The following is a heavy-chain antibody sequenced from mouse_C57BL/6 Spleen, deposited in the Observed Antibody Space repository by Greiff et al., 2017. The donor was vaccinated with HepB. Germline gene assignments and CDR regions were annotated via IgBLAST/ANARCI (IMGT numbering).Heavy chain of an antibody. Sequence: VKLQESGAELVRPGASVKLSCKASGYTFTDYYINWVKQRPGQGLEWIARIYPGSGNTYYNEKFKGKATLTAEKSSSTAYMQLSSLTSEDSAVYLCARNDYDGPRFAYWGQGTLVTVSA. CDR3: ARNDYDGPRFAY. CDR1: GYTFTDYY. J-gene: IGHJ3*01. CDR2: IYPGSGNT. V-gene: IGHV1-76*01. D-gene: IGHD2-4*01.